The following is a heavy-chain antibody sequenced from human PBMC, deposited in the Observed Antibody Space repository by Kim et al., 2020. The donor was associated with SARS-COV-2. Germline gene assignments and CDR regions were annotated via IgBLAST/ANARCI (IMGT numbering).Heavy chain of an antibody. J-gene: IGHJ4*01. CDR1: GFTFSSHA. CDR2: ISESGGHT. Sequence: WGSLRLSCAASGFTFSSHAMTWVRQAPGKGLEWVSGISESGGHTYNADFVRGRFTISRDNSKHTLYLQMSSLRVEDTAIYYCVKSKSPSYGAGSYYNPDHWGHGTLVAVSS. V-gene: IGHV3-23*01. D-gene: IGHD3-10*01. CDR3: VKSKSPSYGAGSYYNPDH.